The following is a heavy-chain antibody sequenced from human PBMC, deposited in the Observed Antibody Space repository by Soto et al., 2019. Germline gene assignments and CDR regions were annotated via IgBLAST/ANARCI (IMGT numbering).Heavy chain of an antibody. V-gene: IGHV4-31*03. CDR2: IYYSGST. J-gene: IGHJ3*02. D-gene: IGHD3-22*01. CDR3: ARVVYYDSSGYNWAFDI. CDR1: GGSISSGGYY. Sequence: QVQLQESGPGLVKPSQTLSLTCTVSGGSISSGGYYWSWIRQHPGKGLEWIGYIYYSGSTYYNPSLKGRVTISVDTSKNQFSLKLSSVTAADTAVYYCARVVYYDSSGYNWAFDIWGQGTMVTVSS.